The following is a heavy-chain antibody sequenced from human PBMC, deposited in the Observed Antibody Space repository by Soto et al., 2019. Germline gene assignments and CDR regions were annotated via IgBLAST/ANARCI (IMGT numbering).Heavy chain of an antibody. Sequence: PGGSLRLSCAASGFTFDDYGMTWVRQAPGKGLEWVSGISCNGGNTYYADSVKGRFTISRDNSKNTLYLQMNSLRAEDTAVYYCAKDITIFRANYYGMDVWGQGTTVTVSS. V-gene: IGHV3-20*04. J-gene: IGHJ6*02. D-gene: IGHD3-3*01. CDR2: ISCNGGNT. CDR3: AKDITIFRANYYGMDV. CDR1: GFTFDDYG.